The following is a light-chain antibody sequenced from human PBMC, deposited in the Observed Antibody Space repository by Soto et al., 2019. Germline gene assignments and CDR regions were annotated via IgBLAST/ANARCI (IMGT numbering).Light chain of an antibody. Sequence: EIVLTQSPGTLSLSPGERAILSCRASQSVSNSYLAWYQQKPGQAPRLLIYGASSRATGIPDRFSDSGSGTDFTITISRLEPEDFAVYYCQHYVNSPLTFGGGTKVEIK. V-gene: IGKV3-20*01. CDR3: QHYVNSPLT. CDR2: GAS. J-gene: IGKJ4*01. CDR1: QSVSNSY.